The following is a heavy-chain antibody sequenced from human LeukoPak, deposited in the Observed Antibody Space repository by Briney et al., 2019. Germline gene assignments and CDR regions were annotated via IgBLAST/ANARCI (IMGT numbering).Heavy chain of an antibody. CDR1: GFTVSSNY. CDR2: IYSGGST. D-gene: IGHD3-3*01. V-gene: IGHV3-66*02. Sequence: GGSLRLSCAASGFTVSSNYMSWVRQAPGKGLEWVSVIYSGGSTYYSESVKGRFTISRDNSKNTLYLQMNSLRAEDTAVYYCARSVTIFGVADRNWFDPWGQGTLVTVSS. CDR3: ARSVTIFGVADRNWFDP. J-gene: IGHJ5*02.